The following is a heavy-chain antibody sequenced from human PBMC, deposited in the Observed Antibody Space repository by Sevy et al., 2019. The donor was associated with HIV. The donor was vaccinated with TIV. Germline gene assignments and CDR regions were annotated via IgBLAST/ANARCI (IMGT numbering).Heavy chain of an antibody. V-gene: IGHV3-30-3*01. Sequence: GGSMRLSCAASGFTFSSYAMHWVRQAPGKGLEWVAVISYDGSNKYYADSVKGRFTNARDNSKNTLYLQMNSLKAGDMAVDDCARERAGRYFDGLGRSTGMDVWGQGTTVTVSS. D-gene: IGHD3-9*01. CDR1: GFTFSSYA. J-gene: IGHJ6*02. CDR3: ARERAGRYFDGLGRSTGMDV. CDR2: ISYDGSNK.